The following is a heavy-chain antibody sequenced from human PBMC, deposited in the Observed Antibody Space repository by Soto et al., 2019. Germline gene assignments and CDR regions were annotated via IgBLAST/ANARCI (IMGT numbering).Heavy chain of an antibody. CDR1: GFTFSDYY. D-gene: IGHD2-15*01. CDR2: ISSSGSTI. Sequence: GGSLRLSCAVFGFTFSDYYVSCIRQAPGKGLEWVSYISSSGSTIYYADSVKGRFTISRDNAKNSLYLQMNSLRAEDTAVYYCASRDVVVVAVSGGAFDIWGQGTMVTVSS. CDR3: ASRDVVVVAVSGGAFDI. V-gene: IGHV3-11*01. J-gene: IGHJ3*02.